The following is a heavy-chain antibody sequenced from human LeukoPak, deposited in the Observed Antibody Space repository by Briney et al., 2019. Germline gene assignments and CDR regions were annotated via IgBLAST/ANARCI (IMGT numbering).Heavy chain of an antibody. CDR3: AREGDPPGFYYYHHLDV. Sequence: NPGGSLRLSCAASGFDFSIYAIDWVRQAPGRGLEWVSSISSGSSFQNYADSVKGRFTISRDNAKNSVYLQMNRLRAEDTAVYFCAREGDPPGFYYYHHLDVWAKGPQSPSP. V-gene: IGHV3-21*01. CDR2: ISSGSSFQ. D-gene: IGHD3-16*01. CDR1: GFDFSIYA. J-gene: IGHJ6*03.